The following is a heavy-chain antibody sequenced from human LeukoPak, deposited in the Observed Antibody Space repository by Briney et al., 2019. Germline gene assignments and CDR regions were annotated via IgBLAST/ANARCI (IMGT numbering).Heavy chain of an antibody. Sequence: SETLSLTCAVYGGSFSGYYWSWIRQPPGKGLEWIGEINHSGGTNYNPSLKSRVTISVDTSKNQFSLKLSSVTAADTAVYYCARRGHFGDCRLWGQGTLVTVSS. J-gene: IGHJ4*02. CDR2: INHSGGT. CDR1: GGSFSGYY. CDR3: ARRGHFGDCRL. D-gene: IGHD2-21*02. V-gene: IGHV4-34*01.